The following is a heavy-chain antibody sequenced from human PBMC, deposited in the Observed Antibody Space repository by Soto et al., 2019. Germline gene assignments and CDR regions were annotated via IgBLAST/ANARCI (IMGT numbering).Heavy chain of an antibody. CDR1: GFTFSSYW. CDR2: IKQDGSEK. CDR3: ASSGYCSSTSCYRGWSFFDY. J-gene: IGHJ4*02. Sequence: GGSLRLSCAASGFTFSSYWMSWVRQAPGKGLEWVANIKQDGSEKYYVDSVKGRFTISRDNAKNSLYLQMNSLRAEDTAVYYCASSGYCSSTSCYRGWSFFDYWGQGTLVTVSS. V-gene: IGHV3-7*05. D-gene: IGHD2-2*01.